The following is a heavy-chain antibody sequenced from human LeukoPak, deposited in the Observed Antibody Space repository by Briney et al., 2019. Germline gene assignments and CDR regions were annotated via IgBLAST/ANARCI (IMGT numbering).Heavy chain of an antibody. Sequence: GGSLRLSCAASGFTFSTSTMHWVRQAPGMGLEWVAVISYDGSNKFYADSVKGRFAISRDNSKNTLYLQMNSLRGYDSAVYYCARPLSNGYFHDSGGYYPYAMDVWGQGTTVTVSS. CDR3: ARPLSNGYFHDSGGYYPYAMDV. J-gene: IGHJ6*02. CDR2: ISYDGSNK. D-gene: IGHD3-22*01. V-gene: IGHV3-30*09. CDR1: GFTFSTST.